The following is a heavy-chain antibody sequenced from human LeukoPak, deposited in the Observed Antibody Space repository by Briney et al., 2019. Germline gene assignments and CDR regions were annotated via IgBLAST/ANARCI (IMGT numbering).Heavy chain of an antibody. CDR2: IYYSGST. Sequence: SETLSLTCTVSGGSISSYYWSWIRQPPGKGLEWIGYIYYSGSTNYNPSLKSRVTISVDTSKNQFSLKLSSVTAADTAVHYCARDGGEGNYDSSGYFDYWGQGTLVTVSS. CDR1: GGSISSYY. D-gene: IGHD3-22*01. J-gene: IGHJ4*02. V-gene: IGHV4-59*01. CDR3: ARDGGEGNYDSSGYFDY.